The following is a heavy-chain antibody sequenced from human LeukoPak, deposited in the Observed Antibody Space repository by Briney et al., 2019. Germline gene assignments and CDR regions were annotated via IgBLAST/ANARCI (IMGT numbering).Heavy chain of an antibody. CDR2: INPSGSST. Sequence: ASVKVSCKASGYSFTSHYMHWVRQAPGQGLEWMGLINPSGSSTLYAQKFQGRVTMTRDMSTTTDYMELSSLRSEDTAVYYCARGIWSTTVTAYYLDYWGQGTLVTVSS. CDR3: ARGIWSTTVTAYYLDY. J-gene: IGHJ4*02. V-gene: IGHV1-46*01. D-gene: IGHD4-17*01. CDR1: GYSFTSHY.